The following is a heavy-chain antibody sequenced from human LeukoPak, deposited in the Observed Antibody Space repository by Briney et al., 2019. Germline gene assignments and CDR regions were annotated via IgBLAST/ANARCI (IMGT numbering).Heavy chain of an antibody. V-gene: IGHV4-34*01. CDR3: AREGKHCSGGSCYSRYFDL. Sequence: SETLSLTCAVYGGSFSGYYWSWIRQPPGKGLEWIGEINHSGSTNYNPSLKSRVTISVDTSKNQFSLKLSSVTAADTAVYYCAREGKHCSGGSCYSRYFDLWGRGTLVTVSS. CDR1: GGSFSGYY. J-gene: IGHJ2*01. CDR2: INHSGST. D-gene: IGHD2-15*01.